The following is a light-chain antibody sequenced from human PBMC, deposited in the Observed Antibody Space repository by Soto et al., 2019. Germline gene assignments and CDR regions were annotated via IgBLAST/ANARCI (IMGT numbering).Light chain of an antibody. CDR3: QQYSKWPPT. J-gene: IGKJ1*01. V-gene: IGKV3-20*01. CDR1: QTVSTTY. Sequence: EIVLTQSPGTLSLSPGERATLSCRASQTVSTTYLAWYQQKPGQAPRLLIYGASSRATGIPDRFSGSGSGTDFTLTISRLEPEDFEVYYCQQYSKWPPTFGQGTKV. CDR2: GAS.